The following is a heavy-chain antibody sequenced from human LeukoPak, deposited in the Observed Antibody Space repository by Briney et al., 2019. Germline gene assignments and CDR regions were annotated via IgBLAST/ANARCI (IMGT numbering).Heavy chain of an antibody. CDR1: GGSISSYY. V-gene: IGHV4-59*01. CDR3: ARGVYIAAAQYAY. J-gene: IGHJ4*02. D-gene: IGHD6-13*01. CDR2: IYYSGTT. Sequence: SETLSLTCTVSGGSISSYYWSWIRQPPGKGLEWIGYIYYSGTTNYNPSLKSRVTISVDTSKDQFSLKLSSVTAADTAVYYCARGVYIAAAQYAYWGQGTLVTVSS.